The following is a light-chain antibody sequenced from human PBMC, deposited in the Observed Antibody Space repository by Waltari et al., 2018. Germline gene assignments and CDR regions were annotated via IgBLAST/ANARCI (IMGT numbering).Light chain of an antibody. J-gene: IGLJ3*02. Sequence: QSGLTQPPSASATPGQRVTLSCTGSSSNLGGNSVSWYQQVPGTAPKLLMYSNIRRPSGVPDRFSDSTSGTSASLAISGLQSDDAADYYCATWDDSLNVPVFGGGTRVTVL. CDR1: SSNLGGNS. CDR2: SNI. CDR3: ATWDDSLNVPV. V-gene: IGLV1-44*01.